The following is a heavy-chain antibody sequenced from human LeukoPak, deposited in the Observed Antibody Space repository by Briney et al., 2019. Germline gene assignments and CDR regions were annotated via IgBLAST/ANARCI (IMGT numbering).Heavy chain of an antibody. Sequence: GGSLRLSCVASGFSFSDHYMEWVRQAPGKGLEWVSSISDSGGSTYYADSVKGRFTISRDNSKNTLYLQMNSLRAEDTAVYYCAKDGYCSGGSCYLWYFDYWGQGTLVTVSS. V-gene: IGHV3-23*01. CDR2: ISDSGGST. CDR1: GFSFSDHY. CDR3: AKDGYCSGGSCYLWYFDY. J-gene: IGHJ4*02. D-gene: IGHD2-15*01.